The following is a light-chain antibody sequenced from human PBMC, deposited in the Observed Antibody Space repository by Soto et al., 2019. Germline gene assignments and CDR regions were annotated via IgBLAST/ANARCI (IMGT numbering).Light chain of an antibody. CDR1: SSDVGGYNY. CDR2: DVS. J-gene: IGLJ1*01. CDR3: SSYTSSSTLEV. Sequence: QSVLTQPASVSGSPGQSLTISCTGTSSDVGGYNYVSWYQQHPGKAPKLMIYDVSNRPSGVSNRFSGSKSGNTASLPISGLQAEDEADYYCSSYTSSSTLEVFGTGTKVTVL. V-gene: IGLV2-14*01.